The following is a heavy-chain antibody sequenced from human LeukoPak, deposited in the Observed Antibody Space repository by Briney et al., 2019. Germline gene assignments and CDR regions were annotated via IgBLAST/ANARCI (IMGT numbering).Heavy chain of an antibody. J-gene: IGHJ6*02. CDR3: ARARYSGYGMDV. CDR1: GYSITSGYY. D-gene: IGHD5-12*01. CDR2: IYHSGST. V-gene: IGHV4-38-2*02. Sequence: SETLSLTCTVSGYSITSGYYWGWIRQPSGKGLEWIGSIYHSGSTYYNPSLKSRVTISVDTSKNQFSLKLSSVTAADTAVYYCARARYSGYGMDVWGQGTTVTVSS.